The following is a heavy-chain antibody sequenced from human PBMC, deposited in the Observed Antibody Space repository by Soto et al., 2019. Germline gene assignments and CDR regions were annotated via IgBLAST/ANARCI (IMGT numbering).Heavy chain of an antibody. D-gene: IGHD2-15*01. V-gene: IGHV4-34*01. J-gene: IGHJ5*02. CDR2: INHSGST. CDR1: GGSFSGYY. Sequence: SETLSLTCAVYGGSFSGYYWSWIRQPPGKGLEWIGEINHSGSTNYNPSLKSRVTISVDTSKNQFSLKLSSVTAADTAVYYCARALVVVAATGVDWFDPWGQGTLVTVSS. CDR3: ARALVVVAATGVDWFDP.